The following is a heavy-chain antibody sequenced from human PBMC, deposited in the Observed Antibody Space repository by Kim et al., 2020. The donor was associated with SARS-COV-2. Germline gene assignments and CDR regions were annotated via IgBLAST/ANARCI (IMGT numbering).Heavy chain of an antibody. CDR1: GFTFKEYG. J-gene: IGHJ5*02. D-gene: IGHD3-9*01. Sequence: GGSLRLSCGTSGFTFKEYGMTWVRQVPGEGLEWVAAITWNGGVTGYADSVKGRFIISRDNANNFLYLQMNSLRVEDTAFYYCARGPDILPGPIDLWGQGTLVTLSS. V-gene: IGHV3-20*04. CDR3: ARGPDILPGPIDL. CDR2: ITWNGGVT.